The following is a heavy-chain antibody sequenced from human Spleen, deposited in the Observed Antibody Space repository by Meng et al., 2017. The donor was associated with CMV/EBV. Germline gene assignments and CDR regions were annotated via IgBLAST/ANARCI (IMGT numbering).Heavy chain of an antibody. CDR1: GFTFDDYA. V-gene: IGHV3-9*01. CDR2: ISWNSGSI. J-gene: IGHJ3*02. CDR3: AKDLPLDAFDI. Sequence: SLKISCAASGFTFDDYAMHWVRQAPGKGLEWVSGISWNSGSIGYADSVKGRFTISRDNAKNTLYLQMNSLRAEDTAVYYCAKDLPLDAFDIWGQGTMVTVSS.